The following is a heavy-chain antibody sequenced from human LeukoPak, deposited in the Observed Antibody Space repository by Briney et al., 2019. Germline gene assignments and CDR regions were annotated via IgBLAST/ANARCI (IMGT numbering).Heavy chain of an antibody. J-gene: IGHJ6*03. Sequence: GGSLRLSCAASGFTFSSYWMHWVRQAPGKGPVWVSRINSDGSSTSYADSVKGRFTISRDNAKNSLYLQMNSLRAEDTAVYYCARPPDNYYYYYMDVWGKGTTVTVSS. CDR3: ARPPDNYYYYYMDV. CDR1: GFTFSSYW. V-gene: IGHV3-74*01. CDR2: INSDGSST.